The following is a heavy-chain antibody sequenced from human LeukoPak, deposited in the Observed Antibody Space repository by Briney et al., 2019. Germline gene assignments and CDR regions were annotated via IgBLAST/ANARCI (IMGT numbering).Heavy chain of an antibody. Sequence: ASVKVSCKASGYTFTSYGISWVRQAPGQGLEWMGWISAYNGNTNYAQKFQGRVTITTDESTSTAYMELSSLRSEDTAVYYCAYSSSSYWYFDLWGRGTLVTVSS. CDR1: GYTFTSYG. CDR2: ISAYNGNT. CDR3: AYSSSSYWYFDL. J-gene: IGHJ2*01. D-gene: IGHD6-6*01. V-gene: IGHV1-18*01.